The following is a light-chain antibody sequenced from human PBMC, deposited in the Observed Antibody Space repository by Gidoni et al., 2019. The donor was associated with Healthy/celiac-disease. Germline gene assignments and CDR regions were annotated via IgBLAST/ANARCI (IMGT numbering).Light chain of an antibody. CDR2: SNN. Sequence: SVLTQPPSASGTPGQRVTISCSGSSSNIGSNTVNWYQQLPGTAPKPLIYSNNQRPSGVPDRFSGSKSGTSASLAISGLQSEDEADYYCAAWDDSLNGHVVFGGGTKLTVL. CDR3: AAWDDSLNGHVV. J-gene: IGLJ2*01. V-gene: IGLV1-44*01. CDR1: SSNIGSNT.